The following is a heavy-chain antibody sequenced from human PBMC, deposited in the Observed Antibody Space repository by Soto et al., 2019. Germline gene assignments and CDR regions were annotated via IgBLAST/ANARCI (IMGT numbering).Heavy chain of an antibody. J-gene: IGHJ5*02. Sequence: SETLSLTYTVSGGSVTTYYWSWIRQPPGKGLEWLANINYSGSTHYNPSLNSRVTISVDTSKNQFSLKVSSVTAADTAVYYCARHYISGWTRWFDPWGQGTLVTVSS. CDR3: ARHYISGWTRWFDP. CDR1: GGSVTTYY. CDR2: INYSGST. D-gene: IGHD6-19*01. V-gene: IGHV4-59*02.